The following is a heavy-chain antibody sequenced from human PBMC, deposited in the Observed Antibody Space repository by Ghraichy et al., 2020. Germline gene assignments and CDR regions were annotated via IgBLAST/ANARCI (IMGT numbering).Heavy chain of an antibody. V-gene: IGHV3-15*01. D-gene: IGHD4-17*01. Sequence: GGSLRLSCAASGFTFTNAWMSWVRQAPGKGLEWVGRGKSKTDGGTTDNAAPVKGRFTISRDDSKNTLYLQMNSLKTEDTAVYYCTTELSTAYGDYVGFFQHWGQGTLVTVSS. CDR3: TTELSTAYGDYVGFFQH. J-gene: IGHJ1*01. CDR1: GFTFTNAW. CDR2: GKSKTDGGTT.